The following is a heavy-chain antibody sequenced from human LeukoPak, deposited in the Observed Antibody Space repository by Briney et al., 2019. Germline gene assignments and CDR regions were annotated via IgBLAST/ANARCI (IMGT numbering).Heavy chain of an antibody. V-gene: IGHV4-34*01. CDR2: INHSGST. J-gene: IGHJ4*02. CDR1: SGSFSGYY. D-gene: IGHD3-22*01. CDR3: ARTPRYYYDSSGYYRTAYFDY. Sequence: SETLSLTCAVYSGSFSGYYWSWIRQPPGKGLEWVGEINHSGSTNYNPSLKSRVTISVDTSKNQFSLKLSSVTAADTAVYYCARTPRYYYDSSGYYRTAYFDYWGQGTLVTVSS.